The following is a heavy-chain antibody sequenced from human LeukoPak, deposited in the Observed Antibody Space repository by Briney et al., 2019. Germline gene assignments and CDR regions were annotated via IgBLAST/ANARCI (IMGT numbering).Heavy chain of an antibody. D-gene: IGHD5-24*01. CDR3: ARAGKDGYNDY. V-gene: IGHV3-33*01. J-gene: IGHJ4*02. CDR2: IWYDGSNK. CDR1: GFTFSSYG. Sequence: GGSLRLSCAASGFTFSSYGMHWVRQAPGKGLEWVAVIWYDGSNKYYADSVRGRFTISRDNSKNTLYLQMNSLRAEDTAVYYCARAGKDGYNDYWGQGTLVTVSS.